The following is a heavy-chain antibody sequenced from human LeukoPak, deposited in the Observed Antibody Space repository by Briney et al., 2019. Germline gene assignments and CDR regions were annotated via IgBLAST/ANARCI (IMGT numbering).Heavy chain of an antibody. CDR3: VREESGGYFDY. CDR1: GFTFTNYL. V-gene: IGHV1-46*01. Sequence: ASVKVSFKSFGFTFTNYLLHWVRQAPGQGLEWVGRIAPSVDTTDYAQKFRGRVTMTRDTSTSTVYMELSSLRSDDTAIYYCVREESGGYFDYWGQGTLVTVSS. D-gene: IGHD2-8*02. J-gene: IGHJ4*02. CDR2: IAPSVDTT.